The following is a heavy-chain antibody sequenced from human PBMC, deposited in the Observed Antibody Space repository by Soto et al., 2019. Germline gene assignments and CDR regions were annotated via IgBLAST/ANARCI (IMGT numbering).Heavy chain of an antibody. CDR2: ISAYNGNT. J-gene: IGHJ4*02. CDR1: GDTFASFG. V-gene: IGHV1-18*01. CDR3: ARGGWDFSSDYSGGRFDY. D-gene: IGHD3-3*01. Sequence: VASVKVSCKASGDTFASFGFSWVRQAPGQGLEWLGWISAYNGNTHYAQKVRDRVTLTTDTSTNTAYMELRSLTSDDTAVYYCARGGWDFSSDYSGGRFDYWGQGTLVTVSS.